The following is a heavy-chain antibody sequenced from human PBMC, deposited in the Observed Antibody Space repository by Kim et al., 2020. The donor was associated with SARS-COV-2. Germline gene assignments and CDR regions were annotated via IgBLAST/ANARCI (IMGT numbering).Heavy chain of an antibody. V-gene: IGHV3-48*03. CDR2: ISSSGSTI. CDR1: GFTFSSYE. Sequence: GGSLRLSCAASGFTFSSYEMNWVRQAPGKGLEWVSYISSSGSTIYYADSVKGRFTISRDNAKNSLYLQMNSLRAEDTAVYYCARGALSKYYGSGTRYQVDDYWGQGTLVTVSS. CDR3: ARGALSKYYGSGTRYQVDDY. J-gene: IGHJ4*02. D-gene: IGHD3-10*01.